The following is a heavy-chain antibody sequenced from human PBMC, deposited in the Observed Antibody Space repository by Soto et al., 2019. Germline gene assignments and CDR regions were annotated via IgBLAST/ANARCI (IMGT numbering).Heavy chain of an antibody. CDR1: GYTFTSYG. Sequence: SVKVCCKASGYTFTSYGVSWVRQAPGQGLEWMGWISAYNGNTNYAQKLQGRVTMTTDTSTSTAYMELRSLRSDDTAVYYCARYLVTMIEVVTLHAFHIWGQGT. V-gene: IGHV1-18*01. CDR2: ISAYNGNT. J-gene: IGHJ3*02. CDR3: ARYLVTMIEVVTLHAFHI. D-gene: IGHD3-22*01.